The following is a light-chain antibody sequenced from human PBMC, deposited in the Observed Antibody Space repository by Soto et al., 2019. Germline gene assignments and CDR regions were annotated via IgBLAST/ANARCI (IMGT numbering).Light chain of an antibody. Sequence: EIVLTQSPATLSLSPGERATLSCRASQTISSGFLAWYQQKVGQAPRLLIYDASNRATGVPDRFSGSGSGTDFSLTISRLEPEDFAVYHCQQYSSSPRTFGQGTRLEI. J-gene: IGKJ5*01. CDR2: DAS. CDR1: QTISSGF. V-gene: IGKV3-20*01. CDR3: QQYSSSPRT.